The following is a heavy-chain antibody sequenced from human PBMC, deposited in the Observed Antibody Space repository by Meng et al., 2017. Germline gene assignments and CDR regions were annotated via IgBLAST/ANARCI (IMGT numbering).Heavy chain of an antibody. CDR3: ARVPGGIGAADY. J-gene: IGHJ4*02. CDR2: INHSGST. D-gene: IGHD3-10*01. V-gene: IGHV4-34*01. Sequence: VRLQQWVPGPFNALAHWSQTCAVFVRAFRCDYCRGIARPAGEGLELIGEINHSGSTNYNPSLKSRGTISVDTSKNQFSLKLSSVTAADTAVYYCARVPGGIGAADYWGQVTLVTVS. CDR1: VRAFRCDY.